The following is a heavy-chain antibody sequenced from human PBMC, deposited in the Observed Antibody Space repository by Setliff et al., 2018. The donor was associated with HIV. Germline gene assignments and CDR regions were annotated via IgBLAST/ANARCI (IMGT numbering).Heavy chain of an antibody. D-gene: IGHD3-3*01. V-gene: IGHV3-74*01. J-gene: IGHJ4*02. CDR3: WSGYTSGR. CDR2: IGRDGTVA. Sequence: GGSLRLSCAASGFTFSSYWMHWVRQAPGKGLVWVSRIGRDGTVANYADSVKGRFTISRDNARNTLFLQMDSLRVEDTSVYYCWSGYTSGRWGQGTLVTVSS. CDR1: GFTFSSYW.